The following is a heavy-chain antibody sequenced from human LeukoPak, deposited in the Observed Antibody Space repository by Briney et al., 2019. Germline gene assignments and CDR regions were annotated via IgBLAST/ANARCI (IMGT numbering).Heavy chain of an antibody. CDR1: GFTFSSYS. J-gene: IGHJ5*02. V-gene: IGHV3-66*01. CDR2: IYSGGST. Sequence: GGSLRLSCAASGFTFSSYSMNWVRQAPGKGLEWVSVIYSGGSTYYADSVKGRFTISRDNSKNTLYLQMNSLRAEDTAVYYCARDPGRPWGQGTLVTVSS. CDR3: ARDPGRP.